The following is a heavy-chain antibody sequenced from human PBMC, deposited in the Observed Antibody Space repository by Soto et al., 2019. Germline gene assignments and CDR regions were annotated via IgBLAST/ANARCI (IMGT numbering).Heavy chain of an antibody. CDR3: ARINDILTGFDY. Sequence: QVTLKESGPVLVKPTETLTLTCTVSGFSLSNARMGVSWIRQPPGKALEWLAHIFSYDEKSYSTSLKSRLIISKDTSKSQVVLTMTNMDPVDTATYYCARINDILTGFDYWGQGTLVTVSS. V-gene: IGHV2-26*01. D-gene: IGHD3-9*01. CDR1: GFSLSNARMG. J-gene: IGHJ4*02. CDR2: IFSYDEK.